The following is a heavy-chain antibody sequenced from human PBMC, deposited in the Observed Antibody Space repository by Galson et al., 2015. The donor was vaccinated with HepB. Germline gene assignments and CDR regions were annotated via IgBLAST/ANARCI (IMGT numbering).Heavy chain of an antibody. CDR1: GFTFSSYA. Sequence: SLRLSCAASGFTFSSYAMSWVRQAPGKGLEWVSAISGSGGSTYYADSVKGRFTISRDNSKNTLYLQMNSLRAEDTAVYYCAKDHGGSYYTEADYWGQGTLVTVSS. CDR3: AKDHGGSYYTEADY. CDR2: ISGSGGST. V-gene: IGHV3-23*01. J-gene: IGHJ4*02. D-gene: IGHD1-26*01.